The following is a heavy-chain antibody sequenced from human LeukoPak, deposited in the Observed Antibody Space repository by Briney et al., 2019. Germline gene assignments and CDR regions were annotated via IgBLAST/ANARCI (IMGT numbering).Heavy chain of an antibody. CDR2: MNPNSGNT. D-gene: IGHD3-10*01. CDR3: ARGPSALLWFGELFLFDY. Sequence: ASVKVSCKASGYTFTSYDINWVRQATGQGLEWMGWMNPNSGNTGYAQKFQGRVTMTRNTSISTAYMELSSLRSEDTAVYYCARGPSALLWFGELFLFDYWGQGTLVTISS. V-gene: IGHV1-8*01. CDR1: GYTFTSYD. J-gene: IGHJ4*02.